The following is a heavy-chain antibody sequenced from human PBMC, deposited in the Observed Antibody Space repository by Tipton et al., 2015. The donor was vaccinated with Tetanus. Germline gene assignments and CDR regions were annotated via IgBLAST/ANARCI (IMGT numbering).Heavy chain of an antibody. D-gene: IGHD2-15*01. CDR2: IHPSGST. CDR1: GGSFSGYY. J-gene: IGHJ4*02. V-gene: IGHV4-34*01. CDR3: AREGAASQFDY. Sequence: LRLSCTIYGGSFSGYYWSWIRQPPGRGLEWIGEIHPSGSTNYNSSLKSRVTLSQDTSKSQFSLKVNSVTAADTAVYYCAREGAASQFDYWGQGALVIVSS.